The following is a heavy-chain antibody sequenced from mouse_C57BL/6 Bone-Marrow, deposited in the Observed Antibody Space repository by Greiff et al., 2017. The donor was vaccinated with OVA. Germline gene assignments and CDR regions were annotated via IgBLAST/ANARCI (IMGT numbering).Heavy chain of an antibody. Sequence: QVQLQQPGAELVMPGASVKLSCKASGYTFTSYWMHWVKQRPGQGLEWIGEIAPSDSYTNYNQKFKGKSTLTVDKSSSTAYMQLSSLTSEDSAVYYCARSEILDYWGQGTTLTVSS. CDR3: ARSEILDY. V-gene: IGHV1-69*01. J-gene: IGHJ2*01. CDR2: IAPSDSYT. CDR1: GYTFTSYW.